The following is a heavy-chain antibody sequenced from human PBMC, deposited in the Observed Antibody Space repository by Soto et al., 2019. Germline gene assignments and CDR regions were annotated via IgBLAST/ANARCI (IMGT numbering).Heavy chain of an antibody. V-gene: IGHV1-18*01. J-gene: IGHJ4*02. CDR3: ARSASCSSGGCYSPY. Sequence: QVQLVQSGAEVTKPGASVKVSCKASGYTFNTYAISWVRQAPGQGLEWVGWINTNNGYTYYAQSLQGRVTMTTDTSTSTTYMELGRLGSDDTAMYYCARSASCSSGGCYSPYWGQGTLVTVSS. D-gene: IGHD2-15*01. CDR1: GYTFNTYA. CDR2: INTNNGYT.